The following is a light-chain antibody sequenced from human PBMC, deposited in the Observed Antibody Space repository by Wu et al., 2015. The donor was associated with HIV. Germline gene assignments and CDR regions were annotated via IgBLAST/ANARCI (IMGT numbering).Light chain of an antibody. Sequence: EIVVTQSPDTLSLSAGERATLSCGTSQSANSFLAWYQQKAGQAPRLLIYGASNRATGIPARFSGSGSGTDFTLTISSLEPEDFAVYYCQQRSTWPLTFGGGTKVRSN. J-gene: IGKJ4*01. CDR1: QSANSF. CDR3: QQRSTWPLT. V-gene: IGKV3-11*01. CDR2: GAS.